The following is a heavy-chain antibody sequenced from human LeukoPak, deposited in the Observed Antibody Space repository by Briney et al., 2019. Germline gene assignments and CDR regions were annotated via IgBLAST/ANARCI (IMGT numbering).Heavy chain of an antibody. CDR2: INPNSGGT. CDR3: ARVGPAGILRFSEWFDY. J-gene: IGHJ4*02. CDR1: GYTFTGYY. V-gene: IGHV1-2*06. D-gene: IGHD3-3*01. Sequence: GASVKVSCKASGYTFTGYYMHWVRQAPGQGLEWMGRINPNSGGTNYAQKFQGRVTMTRDTSISTAYMELSRLRSDDTAVYYCARVGPAGILRFSEWFDYWGQGTLVTVSS.